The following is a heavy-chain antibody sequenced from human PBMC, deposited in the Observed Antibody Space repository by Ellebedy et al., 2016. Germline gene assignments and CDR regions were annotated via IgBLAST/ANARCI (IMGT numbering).Heavy chain of an antibody. CDR3: ARGKILYYYADYETKFDY. D-gene: IGHD2-8*01. CDR2: IYYSGST. CDR1: GGSISSSSYY. J-gene: IGHJ4*02. V-gene: IGHV4-39*07. Sequence: SETLSLTXTVSGGSISSSSYYWGWIRQPPGKGLEWIGSIYYSGSTYYNPSLKSRVTISVDTSKNQFSLKLSSVTAADTAVYYCARGKILYYYADYETKFDYWGQGTLVTVSS.